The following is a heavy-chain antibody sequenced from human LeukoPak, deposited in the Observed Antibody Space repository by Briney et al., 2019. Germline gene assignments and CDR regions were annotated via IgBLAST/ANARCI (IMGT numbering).Heavy chain of an antibody. V-gene: IGHV1-18*01. J-gene: IGHJ3*02. CDR3: ARDPYYDSSGYYGPGLDAFDI. CDR2: ISAYNGNT. D-gene: IGHD3-22*01. Sequence: ASVKVSCKASGYTFTSYGISWVRQAPGQGLEWMGWISAYNGNTNYAQKLQGRVTMTTDTSTSTAYMGLRSLRSDDTAVYYCARDPYYDSSGYYGPGLDAFDIWGQGTMVTVSS. CDR1: GYTFTSYG.